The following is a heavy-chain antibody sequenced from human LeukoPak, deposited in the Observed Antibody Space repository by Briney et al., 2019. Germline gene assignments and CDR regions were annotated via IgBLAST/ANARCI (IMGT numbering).Heavy chain of an antibody. CDR1: GGSISSYY. V-gene: IGHV4-4*07. J-gene: IGHJ4*02. D-gene: IGHD2/OR15-2a*01. CDR3: ARLPRALHSFRMLYYFDY. CDR2: IYTSGST. Sequence: PSETLSLTCTVSGGSISSYYWSWIRQPAGKGLERIGRIYTSGSTNYNPSLKSRVTISVDTSKNQFSLKLSSVTAADTAVYYCARLPRALHSFRMLYYFDYWGQGTLVTVSS.